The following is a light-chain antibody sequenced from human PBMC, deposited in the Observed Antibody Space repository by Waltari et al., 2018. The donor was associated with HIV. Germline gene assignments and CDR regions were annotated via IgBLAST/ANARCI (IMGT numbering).Light chain of an antibody. CDR2: YVS. V-gene: IGLV3-21*04. Sequence: SSVLTQPPSVSVAPGKTAKITCGGKNIERKSVHWYQQKPGQAPVLVICYVSDRPSGIPERCSGSNSGNTATLTFSRVGCGDEAAYYCQVWDSTIDLVLFGGVTKLTVL. J-gene: IGLJ2*01. CDR1: NIERKS. CDR3: QVWDSTIDLVL.